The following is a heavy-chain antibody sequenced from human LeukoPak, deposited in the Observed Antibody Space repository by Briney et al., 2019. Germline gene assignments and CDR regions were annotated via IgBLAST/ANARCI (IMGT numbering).Heavy chain of an antibody. V-gene: IGHV1-69*13. J-gene: IGHJ4*02. CDR3: ASGGANDFDY. CDR2: IIPIFGTA. D-gene: IGHD3-10*01. Sequence: ASVKVSCKASGGTFISYAISWVRQAPGQGLEWMGGIIPIFGTANYEQKFQGRVTITADEATSPAYMELSSLRSEDTAVYYCASGGANDFDYWGQGTLVTVSS. CDR1: GGTFISYA.